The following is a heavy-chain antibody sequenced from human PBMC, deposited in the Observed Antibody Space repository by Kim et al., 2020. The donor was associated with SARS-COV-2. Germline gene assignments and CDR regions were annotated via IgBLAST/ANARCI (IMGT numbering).Heavy chain of an antibody. CDR1: GYTFTSYA. CDR2: INAGNGNT. CDR3: AIHRGWYFVGWYYDY. J-gene: IGHJ4*02. D-gene: IGHD6-19*01. V-gene: IGHV1-3*01. Sequence: ASVKVSCKASGYTFTSYAMHWVRQAPGQRLEWMGWINAGNGNTKYSQKFQGRVTITRDTSASTAYMELSSLRSEDTAVYYCAIHRGWYFVGWYYDYWGQGTLVTVSS.